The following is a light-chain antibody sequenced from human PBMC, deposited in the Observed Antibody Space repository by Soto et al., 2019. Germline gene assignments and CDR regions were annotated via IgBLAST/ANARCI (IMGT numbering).Light chain of an antibody. CDR1: QSVSSSY. V-gene: IGKV3-20*01. Sequence: EIVLTQSPGTLSLSPGERATLSCRASQSVSSSYLAWYQQKPGQAPRLLIYVASSRATDIPDRFSGSGSGTDFTLTISRLEPEVFAVYYCQQYGSSPSWTFGQGTKVEIK. CDR2: VAS. J-gene: IGKJ1*01. CDR3: QQYGSSPSWT.